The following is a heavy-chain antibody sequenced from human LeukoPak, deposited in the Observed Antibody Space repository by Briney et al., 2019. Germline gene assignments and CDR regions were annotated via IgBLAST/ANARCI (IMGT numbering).Heavy chain of an antibody. D-gene: IGHD3-16*02. V-gene: IGHV3-21*01. Sequence: GGSLRLSCAASRFTFSSYSMNWVRQAPGKGLEWVSSISSSGSYIYYADSVKGRFTISRDNSKNTLYLQMNSLRAEDTAVYYCAKIAFGGIIVIGGGYFDYWGQGTLVTVSS. CDR3: AKIAFGGIIVIGGGYFDY. CDR1: RFTFSSYS. CDR2: ISSSGSYI. J-gene: IGHJ4*02.